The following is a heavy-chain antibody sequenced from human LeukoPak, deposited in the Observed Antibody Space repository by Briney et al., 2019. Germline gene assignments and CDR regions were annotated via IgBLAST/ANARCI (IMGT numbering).Heavy chain of an antibody. J-gene: IGHJ4*02. V-gene: IGHV3-33*01. CDR1: GFIFSSFG. Sequence: PGGSLRLSCAASGFIFSSFGMHWVRQAPGTGLEWVAVIWFDGSNKYYADSVKGRFTISRDNSKNTLYLQMNSLRAGDTALYYCARGTGYGDYLIDYWGQGTLVTVSS. CDR3: ARGTGYGDYLIDY. CDR2: IWFDGSNK. D-gene: IGHD4-17*01.